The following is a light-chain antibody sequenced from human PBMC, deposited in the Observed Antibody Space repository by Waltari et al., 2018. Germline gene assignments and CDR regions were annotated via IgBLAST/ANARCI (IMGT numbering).Light chain of an antibody. CDR3: QSYDSSKAV. CDR1: SGSIASNY. V-gene: IGLV6-57*03. Sequence: NFMLTQPHSVSESPGKTVTISCTRSSGSIASNYVQWYQQRPGSAPTTVVVEDNQRPSGVPDRFSGSIDSSSNSASLTISGLKTEDEADYYCQSYDSSKAVFGGGTQLTVL. J-gene: IGLJ7*01. CDR2: EDN.